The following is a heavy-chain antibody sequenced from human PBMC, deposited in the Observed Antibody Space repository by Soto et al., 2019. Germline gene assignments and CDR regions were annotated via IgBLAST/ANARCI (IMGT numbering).Heavy chain of an antibody. CDR1: GYSFTSYW. Sequence: GESLKISCKGSGYSFTSYWISWVRQMPGKGLEWMGRIDPSDSYTNYSPSFQGHVTISADKSISTAYLQWSSLKASDTAMYYCAGGNRGTIFGVPIDQFDYCGQGPLVTVSS. CDR2: IDPSDSYT. D-gene: IGHD3-3*01. J-gene: IGHJ4*02. V-gene: IGHV5-10-1*01. CDR3: AGGNRGTIFGVPIDQFDY.